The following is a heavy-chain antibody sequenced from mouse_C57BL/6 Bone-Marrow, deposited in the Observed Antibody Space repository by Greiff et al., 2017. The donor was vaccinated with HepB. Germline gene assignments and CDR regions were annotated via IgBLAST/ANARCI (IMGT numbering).Heavy chain of an antibody. CDR2: ISYDGSN. Sequence: ESGPGLVKPSQSLSLTCSVSGYSITSGYYWNWIRQFPGNKLEWMGYISYDGSNNYNPSLKNRISITRDTSKNQFFLKLNSVTTEDTATYYWARAPLYPYYAMDYWGQGTSVTVSS. V-gene: IGHV3-6*01. CDR1: GYSITSGYY. D-gene: IGHD5-1-1*01. CDR3: ARAPLYPYYAMDY. J-gene: IGHJ4*01.